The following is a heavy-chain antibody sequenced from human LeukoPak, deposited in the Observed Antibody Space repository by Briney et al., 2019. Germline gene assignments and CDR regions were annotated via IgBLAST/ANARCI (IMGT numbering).Heavy chain of an antibody. J-gene: IGHJ4*02. D-gene: IGHD3-22*01. V-gene: IGHV3-21*01. CDR1: GFTFSSYS. CDR2: ISSSSSYI. CDR3: ARDTLNYYDSSGYYLDFDY. Sequence: VKPGGSLRLSCAASGFTFSSYSMNWVRQAPGKGLEWVSSISSSSSYIYYADSVKGRFTISRDNAKNSLYLQMNSLRAKDTAVYYCARDTLNYYDSSGYYLDFDYWGQGTLVTVSS.